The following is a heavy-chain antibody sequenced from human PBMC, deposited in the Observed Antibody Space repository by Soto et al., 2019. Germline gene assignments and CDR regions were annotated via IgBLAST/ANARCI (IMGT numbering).Heavy chain of an antibody. V-gene: IGHV4-30-2*05. D-gene: IGHD2-15*01. CDR2: IYHSGST. Sequence: SETLSLTCAVSGGSISSGGYSWSWIRQPPGKGLEWIGYIYHSGSTYYNPSLKSRVTISVDTSKNQFSLKLSSVTAADPAGYYCARERAGGARLDHWVQGSRVTVPS. J-gene: IGHJ5*02. CDR1: GGSISSGGYS. CDR3: ARERAGGARLDH.